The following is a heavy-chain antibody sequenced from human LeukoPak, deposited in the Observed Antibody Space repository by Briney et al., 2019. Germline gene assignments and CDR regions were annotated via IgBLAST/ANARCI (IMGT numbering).Heavy chain of an antibody. Sequence: GGSLRLSCAASGFTFSSYSMNWVRQAPGKGLEWVSDINGSGGSTYYADSVKGRFTISRDNAKNTLYLQMNSLRVEDTAVYYCARSTTHPYYNYMDVWGKGTTVTLSS. CDR1: GFTFSSYS. CDR3: ARSTTHPYYNYMDV. J-gene: IGHJ6*03. D-gene: IGHD4-17*01. V-gene: IGHV3-23*01. CDR2: INGSGGST.